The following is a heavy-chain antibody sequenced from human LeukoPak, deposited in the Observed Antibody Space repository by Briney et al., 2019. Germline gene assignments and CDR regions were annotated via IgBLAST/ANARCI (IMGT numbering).Heavy chain of an antibody. CDR1: GGSISSSSYY. CDR2: IYYSGST. V-gene: IGHV4-39*07. Sequence: SETLSLTCTVSGGSISSSSYYWGWIRQPPGKGLEWIGSIYYSGSTYYNPSLKSRVTISVDTSKNQFSLKLSSVTAADTAVYYCARVFTMIVVVITFDAFDIWGQGTMVTVSS. D-gene: IGHD3-22*01. J-gene: IGHJ3*02. CDR3: ARVFTMIVVVITFDAFDI.